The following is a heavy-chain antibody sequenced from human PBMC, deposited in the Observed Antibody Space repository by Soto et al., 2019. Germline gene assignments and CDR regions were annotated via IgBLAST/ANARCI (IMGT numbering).Heavy chain of an antibody. CDR1: GFSLTTTGVG. Sequence: QITLKESGPSLVKPTQTLTLTCTFSGFSLTTTGVGVVWIRQPPGKALEWLALIYWDDDKHYSPSLRSRLTVTKDTTTNQVVLTLTNVDPADTGTLFCAHVGGLEQWLYRLDHWGQGTMVTVSS. D-gene: IGHD6-19*01. V-gene: IGHV2-5*02. J-gene: IGHJ4*02. CDR2: IYWDDDK. CDR3: AHVGGLEQWLYRLDH.